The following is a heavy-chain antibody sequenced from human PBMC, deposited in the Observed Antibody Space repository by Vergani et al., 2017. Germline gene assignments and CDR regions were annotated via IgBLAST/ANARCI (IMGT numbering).Heavy chain of an antibody. CDR1: GGSFSGYY. J-gene: IGHJ6*02. CDR3: ARLDYSKVVDV. V-gene: IGHV4-34*01. Sequence: QVQLQQWGAGLLKPSETLSLTCAVYGGSFSGYYWSWIRQPPGKGLEWIGEINHSGSTNYNPSLKSRVTISVDTSKNQFSLKLSSVTAADTAVYYCARLDYSKVVDVWGQGTTVTVSS. CDR2: INHSGST. D-gene: IGHD4-11*01.